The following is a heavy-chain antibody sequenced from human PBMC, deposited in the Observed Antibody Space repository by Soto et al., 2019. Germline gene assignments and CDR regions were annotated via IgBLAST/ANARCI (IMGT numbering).Heavy chain of an antibody. J-gene: IGHJ4*02. CDR1: GFTFSSYA. CDR3: AKRLSTVSFADY. V-gene: IGHV3-23*01. CDR2: ISNSGGST. D-gene: IGHD4-4*01. Sequence: PGGSLRLSCAASGFTFSSYAMTWVRQAPGKGLEWVSFISNSGGSTYYADSVKGRFTISRDDSKNTLYLEMNSLRAEDTAVYYCAKRLSTVSFADYWGQGTLVTVSS.